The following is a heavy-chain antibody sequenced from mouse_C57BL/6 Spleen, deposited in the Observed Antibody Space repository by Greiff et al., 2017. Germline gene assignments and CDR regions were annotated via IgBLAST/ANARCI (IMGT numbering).Heavy chain of an antibody. CDR2: INYDGSST. D-gene: IGHD1-1*01. V-gene: IGHV5-16*01. J-gene: IGHJ4*01. Sequence: EVKLVESEGGLVQPGSSMKLSCPASGFTFSDYYMAWVRQVPEKGLEWVANINYDGSSTYYLDSLKSRFIISRDNAKNTLYLQMSSLKSVDTAAYYCAKASITTVVGRGYAMDYWGQGTSVTVSS. CDR3: AKASITTVVGRGYAMDY. CDR1: GFTFSDYY.